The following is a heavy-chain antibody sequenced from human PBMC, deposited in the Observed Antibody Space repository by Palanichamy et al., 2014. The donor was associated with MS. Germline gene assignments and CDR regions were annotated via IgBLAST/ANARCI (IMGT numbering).Heavy chain of an antibody. CDR1: GFRFSDSA. V-gene: IGHV3-73*01. D-gene: IGHD4-17*01. J-gene: IGHJ6*02. CDR2: IRSKAKDYAT. Sequence: EVQLVESGGGLVQPGGSLKLSCVVSGFRFSDSATHWVRQASGKGLERVGRIRSKAKDYATAYSASVRGRFTVSRDDPKNTAYLQMNSLKNEDTAVYYCVQIPGDYFNGMDVWGQGTAVTVSS. CDR3: VQIPGDYFNGMDV.